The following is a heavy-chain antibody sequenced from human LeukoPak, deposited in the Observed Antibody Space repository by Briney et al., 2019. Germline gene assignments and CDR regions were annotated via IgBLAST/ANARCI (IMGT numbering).Heavy chain of an antibody. D-gene: IGHD3-22*01. Sequence: PGGSLRLSCASSGFTFSSYAMSWVRQAPGKGLEWVSAISGSGGSTYYADSVKGRFTISRDNSKNTLYLQMNSLRAEDTAVYYCAKGSYYDSSGYCHFDYWGQGTLVTVSS. J-gene: IGHJ4*02. CDR2: ISGSGGST. V-gene: IGHV3-23*01. CDR1: GFTFSSYA. CDR3: AKGSYYDSSGYCHFDY.